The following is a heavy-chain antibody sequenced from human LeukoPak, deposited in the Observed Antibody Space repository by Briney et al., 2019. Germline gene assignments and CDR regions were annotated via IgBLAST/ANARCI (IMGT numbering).Heavy chain of an antibody. V-gene: IGHV4-39*01. Sequence: PSETLSLTCTVSGGSISSSSYYWGWIRQPPGKGLEWIGSIYYSGSTYYNPSLKSRVTISVDTSKNQFSRKLSSVTAADTAVYYCARHGGIVGATYVSSWGQGTLVTVSS. J-gene: IGHJ5*02. CDR2: IYYSGST. CDR1: GGSISSSSYY. D-gene: IGHD1-26*01. CDR3: ARHGGIVGATYVSS.